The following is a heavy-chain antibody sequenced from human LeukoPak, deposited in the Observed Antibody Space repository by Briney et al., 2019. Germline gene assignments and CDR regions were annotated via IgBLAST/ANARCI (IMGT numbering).Heavy chain of an antibody. CDR1: GGTFSSYA. CDR2: IIPIFGTA. D-gene: IGHD3-22*01. J-gene: IGHJ4*02. Sequence: SVKVPCKASGGTFSSYAISWVRQAPGQGLEWMGRIIPIFGTANYAQKFQGRVTITADKSTSTAYMELSSLRSEDTAVYYCARDSKYYYDSSGYSFDYWGQGTLVTVSS. V-gene: IGHV1-69*06. CDR3: ARDSKYYYDSSGYSFDY.